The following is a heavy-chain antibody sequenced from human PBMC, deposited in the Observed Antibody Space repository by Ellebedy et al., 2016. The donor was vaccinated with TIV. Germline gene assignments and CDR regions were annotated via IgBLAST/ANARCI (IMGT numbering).Heavy chain of an antibody. CDR1: GGSISSGSYY. CDR2: IYTSGST. V-gene: IGHV4-61*02. Sequence: LRLXXTVSGGSISSGSYYWSWIRQPAGKGLEWIGRIYTSGSTNYNPSLKSRVTMSVDTSKNQFSLKLSSVTAADTAVYYCARGFYFDYWGQGTLVTVSS. J-gene: IGHJ4*02. CDR3: ARGFYFDY.